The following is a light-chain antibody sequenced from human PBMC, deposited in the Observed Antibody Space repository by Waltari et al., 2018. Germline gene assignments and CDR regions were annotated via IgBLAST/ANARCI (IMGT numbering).Light chain of an antibody. J-gene: IGKJ1*01. CDR1: QSVSSY. CDR3: QQRSNWPGT. Sequence: ELVLTQSPATLSLSPGERATLSCRASQSVSSYLACYQQKPGQAPRLLIYDASNRATGIPARFSGSGSGTDFTLTISSLAPEDFAVYYCQQRSNWPGTFGQGTKVEIK. V-gene: IGKV3-11*01. CDR2: DAS.